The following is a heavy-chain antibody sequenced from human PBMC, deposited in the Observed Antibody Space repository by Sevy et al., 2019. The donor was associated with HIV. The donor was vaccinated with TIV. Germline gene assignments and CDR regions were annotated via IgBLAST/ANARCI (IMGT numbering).Heavy chain of an antibody. V-gene: IGHV3-30*18. CDR2: ISYDGSNK. CDR3: AKIILIRRPQGMDV. CDR1: GFTFSSYG. J-gene: IGHJ6*02. D-gene: IGHD3-16*02. Sequence: GGSLRLSCAASGFTFSSYGMHWVRQAPGKGLEWVAVISYDGSNKYYADSVKGRFTISRDNSKNTLYLQMNSLRAEDTAMYYCAKIILIRRPQGMDVWGQGTTVTVSS.